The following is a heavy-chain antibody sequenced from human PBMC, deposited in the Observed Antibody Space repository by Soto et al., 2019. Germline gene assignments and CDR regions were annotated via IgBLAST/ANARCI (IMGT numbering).Heavy chain of an antibody. D-gene: IGHD3-9*01. J-gene: IGHJ4*02. CDR2: LWYDGSKK. V-gene: IGHV3-33*01. CDR1: GFTFSIYG. Sequence: GSLRLSCAASGFTFSIYGMHWVRQAPGKGLEWVAALWYDGSKKYYADSVKGRFTISRDNSKNTLYLQMNSLRAEDTAVYYCARGNYNILTGLDYWGQGTLVTVSS. CDR3: ARGNYNILTGLDY.